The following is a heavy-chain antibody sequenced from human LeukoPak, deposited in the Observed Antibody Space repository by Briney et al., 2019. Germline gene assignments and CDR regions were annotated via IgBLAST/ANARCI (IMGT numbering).Heavy chain of an antibody. V-gene: IGHV4-4*02. D-gene: IGHD6-13*01. CDR2: IYHSGST. CDR3: ASDLAAAGDYYYGMDV. Sequence: PSGTLSLTCAVSGGSISSSNWWSWVRQPPGKGLEWIGEIYHSGSTNYNPSLKSRVTISVDTSKNQFSLKLSSVTAADAAVYYCASDLAAAGDYYYGMDVWGQGTTVTVSS. CDR1: GGSISSSNW. J-gene: IGHJ6*02.